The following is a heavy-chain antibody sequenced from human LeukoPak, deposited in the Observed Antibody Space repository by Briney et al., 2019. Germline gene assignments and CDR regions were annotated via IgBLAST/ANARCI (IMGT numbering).Heavy chain of an antibody. Sequence: KPGGSLRLSCAASGFTFSSYSMNWVRQAPGKGLEWVSSISSSSSYIYYADSVKGRFTISRDNAKNSLYLQMNSLRAGDTAVYYCARVGPGNYYDSSGYYYGFDYWGQGTLVTVSS. CDR2: ISSSSSYI. CDR1: GFTFSSYS. CDR3: ARVGPGNYYDSSGYYYGFDY. D-gene: IGHD3-22*01. J-gene: IGHJ4*02. V-gene: IGHV3-21*01.